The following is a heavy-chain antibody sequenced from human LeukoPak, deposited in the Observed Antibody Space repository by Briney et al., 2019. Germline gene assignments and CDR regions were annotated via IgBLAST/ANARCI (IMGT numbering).Heavy chain of an antibody. CDR3: AREVRRGYSYGSLYYYYAMDV. D-gene: IGHD5-18*01. Sequence: GGSLRLSCGASGFTFRNYAMTWVRQAPGKGLEWVSAIGDSGASTHYADSVKGRFTISRDNSKNTLYLQMNSLRAEDTAVYYCAREVRRGYSYGSLYYYYAMDVWGQGTTVTVSS. J-gene: IGHJ6*02. V-gene: IGHV3-23*01. CDR2: IGDSGAST. CDR1: GFTFRNYA.